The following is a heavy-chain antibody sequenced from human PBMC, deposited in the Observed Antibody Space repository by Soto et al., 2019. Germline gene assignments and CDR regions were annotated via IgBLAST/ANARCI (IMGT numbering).Heavy chain of an antibody. CDR2: IWYDGSNK. Sequence: GGSLRLSCAASGFTFSSYGMHWVRQAPGKGLEWVAVIWYDGSNKYYADSVKGRFTISRDNSKNTLYLQMNSLRAEDTAVYYCARDLNCSSTICYLLIRISNWFDPWGQGTLVTVSS. D-gene: IGHD2-2*01. V-gene: IGHV3-33*01. CDR1: GFTFSSYG. CDR3: ARDLNCSSTICYLLIRISNWFDP. J-gene: IGHJ5*02.